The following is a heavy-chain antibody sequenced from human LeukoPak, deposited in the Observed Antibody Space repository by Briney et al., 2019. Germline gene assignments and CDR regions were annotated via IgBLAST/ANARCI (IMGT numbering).Heavy chain of an antibody. J-gene: IGHJ4*02. CDR1: GFTFSSHA. Sequence: GRSLRLSCAASGFTFSSHAMHWVRQAPGKGLEWVALMSYDGSNEDYADSVKGRFTISRDNSKNSLYLQMNSLRTEDTALYYCAKDSYCSGGSCYHFGYWGQGTLVTVSS. D-gene: IGHD2-15*01. CDR2: MSYDGSNE. V-gene: IGHV3-30*18. CDR3: AKDSYCSGGSCYHFGY.